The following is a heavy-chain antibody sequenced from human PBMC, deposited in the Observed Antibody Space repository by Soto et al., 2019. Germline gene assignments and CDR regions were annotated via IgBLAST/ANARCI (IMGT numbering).Heavy chain of an antibody. CDR2: INPSDGST. J-gene: IGHJ4*02. CDR1: GYTFTNYY. V-gene: IGHV1-46*01. Sequence: ALVKVSCKASGYTFTNYYVHWVRQAPGQGLEWMGIINPSDGSTIYAQNFQGRVSMTRDTSTSTVYMELSSLRSEDTAIYYCARDLVRYPGVAYWGQGTLVTSSS. D-gene: IGHD3-9*01. CDR3: ARDLVRYPGVAY.